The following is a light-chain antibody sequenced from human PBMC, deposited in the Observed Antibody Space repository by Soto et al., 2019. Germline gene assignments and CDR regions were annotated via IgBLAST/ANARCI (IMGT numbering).Light chain of an antibody. J-gene: IGLJ1*01. CDR3: CSYAGSGVV. V-gene: IGLV2-23*01. CDR1: SSDVGSYNL. Sequence: QSALTQPASVSGSPGQSITISCTGTSSDVGSYNLVSWYQQHPGKAPKLMIYEGSKRPSGVSNRFSGSKSGNTASLTISGLQAEDGADYYCCSYAGSGVVFGTGTKVTVL. CDR2: EGS.